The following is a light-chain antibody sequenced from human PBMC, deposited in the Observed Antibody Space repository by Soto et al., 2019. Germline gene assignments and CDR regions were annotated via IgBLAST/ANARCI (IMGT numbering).Light chain of an antibody. Sequence: EIVMTQSPATLAVSPGDRATLSCRASQSVSSNLAWYQQKTGQSPRLLIYGASTRATGIAARFSGSGSGTEFSLTISSLQSEDFAVYYCQQYNNWPPLTFGGGTKVEIK. CDR1: QSVSSN. V-gene: IGKV3-15*01. CDR2: GAS. J-gene: IGKJ4*01. CDR3: QQYNNWPPLT.